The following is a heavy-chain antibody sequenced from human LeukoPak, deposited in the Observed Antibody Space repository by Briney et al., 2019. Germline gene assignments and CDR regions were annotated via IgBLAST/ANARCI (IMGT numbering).Heavy chain of an antibody. CDR2: IIPMFGTE. V-gene: IGHV1-69*13. Sequence: SVKVSCKASGGTFSSYAISWVRQAPGQGLEWMGGIIPMFGTENYAQKFQGRVTITADESTSTAYMVLSSLRSEDTAVYYCARYCSGGSCYSPHDAFDIWGQGTMVTVSS. D-gene: IGHD2-15*01. J-gene: IGHJ3*02. CDR1: GGTFSSYA. CDR3: ARYCSGGSCYSPHDAFDI.